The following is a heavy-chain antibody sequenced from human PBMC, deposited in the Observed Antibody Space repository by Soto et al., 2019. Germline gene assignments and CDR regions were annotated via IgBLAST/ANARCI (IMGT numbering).Heavy chain of an antibody. D-gene: IGHD5-12*01. V-gene: IGHV3-23*01. CDR1: GFTFSSYA. CDR2: ISGSGGST. J-gene: IGHJ4*02. Sequence: EVQLLESGGGLVQPGGSLRLSCAASGFTFSSYAMSWVRQAPGKGLEWVSAISGSGGSTYYADSVKGRFTISRDNSKNTLSLQMNGLRAEDTAVYYCALRTGGYDSSSDYWGQGTLVTLSS. CDR3: ALRTGGYDSSSDY.